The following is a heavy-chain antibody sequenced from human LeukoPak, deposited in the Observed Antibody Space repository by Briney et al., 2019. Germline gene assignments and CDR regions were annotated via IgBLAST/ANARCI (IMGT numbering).Heavy chain of an antibody. Sequence: GGSLRLSCAASGFTFSSSAMSWVRQVPGKGLEWVSGISASGGSTSYADSVRGRFTISRDNSKNTLYVQMNSLRDEDTAVYYCAKDDCSSTSCYVWALGDYYYYGMDVWGQGTTVTVSS. CDR2: ISASGGST. CDR3: AKDDCSSTSCYVWALGDYYYYGMDV. D-gene: IGHD2-2*01. J-gene: IGHJ6*02. CDR1: GFTFSSSA. V-gene: IGHV3-23*01.